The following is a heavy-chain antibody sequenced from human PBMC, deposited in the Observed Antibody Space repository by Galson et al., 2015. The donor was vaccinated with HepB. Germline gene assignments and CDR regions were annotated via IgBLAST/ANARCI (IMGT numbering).Heavy chain of an antibody. D-gene: IGHD6-13*01. J-gene: IGHJ6*02. CDR3: AGDYVSSWYFNHYYGMDV. V-gene: IGHV3-30*04. CDR2: ISYDGSNK. Sequence: SLRLSCAASGFTFSSYAMHWVRQAPGKGLEWVAVISYDGSNKYYADSVKGRFTISRDNSKNTLYLRMNSLRAEDTAVYYCAGDYVSSWYFNHYYGMDVWGQGTTVTVSS. CDR1: GFTFSSYA.